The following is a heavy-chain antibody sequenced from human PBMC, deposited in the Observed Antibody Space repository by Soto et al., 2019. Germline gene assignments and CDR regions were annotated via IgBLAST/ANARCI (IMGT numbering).Heavy chain of an antibody. CDR2: ISGSGGST. Sequence: GGSLRLSCAASGFTFSSYAMSWVRQAPGKGLEWVSAISGSGGSTYYADSVKGRFTISRDNSKNTLYLQMNSLRAEDTAVYYCAKFPRYGLGYCSGGSCYTYFQHWGQGTLVTVSS. CDR1: GFTFSSYA. V-gene: IGHV3-23*01. D-gene: IGHD2-15*01. CDR3: AKFPRYGLGYCSGGSCYTYFQH. J-gene: IGHJ1*01.